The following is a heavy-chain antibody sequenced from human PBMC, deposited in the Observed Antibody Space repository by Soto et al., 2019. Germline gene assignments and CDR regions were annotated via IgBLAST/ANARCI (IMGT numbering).Heavy chain of an antibody. CDR3: ARSIRGPRRFNGMDV. D-gene: IGHD1-20*01. V-gene: IGHV2-70*13. CDR1: GFSLTSPGRC. Sequence: SGPTLVNPTETLTLTCTFSGFSLTSPGRCVSWIRQPPGKALDWLALIERDDDDIYYSTSLKTRLTISKATRKNQVVLTIANMDTADTGTYYCARSIRGPRRFNGMDVWSQGTTVTVSS. CDR2: IERDDDDI. J-gene: IGHJ6*02.